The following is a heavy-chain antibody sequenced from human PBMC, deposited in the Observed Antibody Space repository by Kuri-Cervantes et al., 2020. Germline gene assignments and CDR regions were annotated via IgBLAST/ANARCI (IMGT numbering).Heavy chain of an antibody. Sequence: SLKISCAASGFTFDDYAMHWVRQAPGKGLEGVSGISWNSGSIGYADSVKGRFTISRDNSKNTLYLQMNGLRAEDTAVYYCAKGGYSYAKGNFDYWGQGTLVTVSS. J-gene: IGHJ4*02. CDR3: AKGGYSYAKGNFDY. CDR2: ISWNSGSI. CDR1: GFTFDDYA. V-gene: IGHV3-9*01. D-gene: IGHD5-18*01.